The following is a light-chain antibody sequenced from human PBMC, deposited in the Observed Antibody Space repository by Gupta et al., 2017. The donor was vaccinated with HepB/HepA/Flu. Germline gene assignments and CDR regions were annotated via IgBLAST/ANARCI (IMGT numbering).Light chain of an antibody. CDR1: NIGTTS. CDR3: QVWDSSSDHYV. V-gene: IGLV3-21*03. J-gene: IGLJ1*01. Sequence: SYVLTQPPSVSVAPGKSARISCGGNNIGTTSVHWYQQKPGQAPVLVVYDDSDRPPGIPERFSGSNSGNTATLTISRVEAGDEADYYCQVWDSSSDHYVFGSGTKVTVL. CDR2: DDS.